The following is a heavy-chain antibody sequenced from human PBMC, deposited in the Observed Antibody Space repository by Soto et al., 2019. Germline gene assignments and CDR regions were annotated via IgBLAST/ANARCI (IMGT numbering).Heavy chain of an antibody. CDR2: LYDVDGS. CDR1: GLTISGKKY. CDR3: ATWHEREHAYDV. J-gene: IGHJ3*01. Sequence: DVQLVESGGGLIQPGESLRLSCAAFGLTISGKKYVAWVRQAPGKGLEWVSALYDVDGSFYADSVKSRFTTSRDSSKTTVYLQMNDLRPDDTAVYYCATWHEREHAYDVWGQGTTVTVSS. D-gene: IGHD1-1*01. V-gene: IGHV3-53*01.